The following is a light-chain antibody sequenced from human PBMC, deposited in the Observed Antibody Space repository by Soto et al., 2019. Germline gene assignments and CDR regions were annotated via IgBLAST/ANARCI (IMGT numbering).Light chain of an antibody. CDR1: SSNIGAGYD. CDR3: QSYDSSLSAQGV. Sequence: QSVLTQPPSVSGAPGQRVTISCIGSSSNIGAGYDVHWYQQLPGTAPKLLIYINSNRPSGVPDRFSGSKSGTSASLAITGLQAEDEADYYCQSYDSSLSAQGVFGGGTKLTVL. V-gene: IGLV1-40*01. CDR2: INS. J-gene: IGLJ2*01.